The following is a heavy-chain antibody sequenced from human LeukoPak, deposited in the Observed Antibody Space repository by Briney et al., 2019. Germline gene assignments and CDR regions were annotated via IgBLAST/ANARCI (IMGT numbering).Heavy chain of an antibody. D-gene: IGHD2-21*02. CDR1: GFTFSSYA. V-gene: IGHV3-30-3*01. Sequence: GGSLRLSCAASGFTFSSYAMHWVRQAPGKGLEWVAVISYDGSNKYYADSVKGRFTISRDDSKNTLYLQMNSLKTEDTAVYYCTTDDYYFDYWGQGTLVTVSS. J-gene: IGHJ4*02. CDR2: ISYDGSNK. CDR3: TTDDYYFDY.